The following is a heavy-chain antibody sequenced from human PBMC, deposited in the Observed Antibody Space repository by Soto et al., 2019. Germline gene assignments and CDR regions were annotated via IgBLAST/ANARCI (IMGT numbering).Heavy chain of an antibody. CDR1: GGTFSRHA. CDR3: ARGWGYDSNDYYYAY. V-gene: IGHV1-69*01. CDR2: IIPNFGTA. J-gene: IGHJ4*02. Sequence: QVQLVQSGAEVRKPGSSVKVSCKASGGTFSRHAISWVRQAPGQGLEWMGGIIPNFGTANHAQKFQGRVTIIADESKSTVYMELSSLRSEDTAMYYCARGWGYDSNDYYYAYWGQGTLVIVSS. D-gene: IGHD3-22*01.